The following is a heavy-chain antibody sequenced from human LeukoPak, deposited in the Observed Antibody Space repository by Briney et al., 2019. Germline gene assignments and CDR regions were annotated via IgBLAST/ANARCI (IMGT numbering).Heavy chain of an antibody. CDR2: ISYDGSNK. V-gene: IGHV3-30-3*01. Sequence: GGSLRLSCAASGFTFSSYAMHWVRQAPGKGLEWVAVISYDGSNKYYADSVKGRFTISRDNSKDTLYLQMNSLRAEDTAVYYCAREMATYDAFDIWGQGTMVTVSS. CDR1: GFTFSSYA. J-gene: IGHJ3*02. D-gene: IGHD5-24*01. CDR3: AREMATYDAFDI.